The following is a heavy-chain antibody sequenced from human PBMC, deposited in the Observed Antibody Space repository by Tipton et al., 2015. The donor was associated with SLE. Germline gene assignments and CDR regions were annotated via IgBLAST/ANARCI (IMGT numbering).Heavy chain of an antibody. CDR1: GFTFRSYG. V-gene: IGHV3-30*12. D-gene: IGHD3-3*01. Sequence: SLRLSCVASGFTFRSYGIHWVRQAPGKGPEWVAVVSYDGSKIRYGDSVKGRFTISRDNSKSTLYLQMNNLRPEDTAVYYCAKDAIERNGVFDAFDIWGQGAMVTVSS. CDR3: AKDAIERNGVFDAFDI. J-gene: IGHJ3*02. CDR2: VSYDGSKI.